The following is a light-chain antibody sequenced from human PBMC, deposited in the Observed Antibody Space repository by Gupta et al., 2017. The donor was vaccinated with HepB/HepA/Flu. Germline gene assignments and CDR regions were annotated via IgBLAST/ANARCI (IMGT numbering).Light chain of an antibody. CDR1: QNIRTS. V-gene: IGKV3-11*01. Sequence: EIVLTQSPATLALSPGERVTLSCRASQNIRTSLAWYQHKPGLAPRLLIYDGSNRATGVPARFDGSGSGTDFTLAISSLEPEDFAVYYCQQRSKWPSTFGQGTRVEI. J-gene: IGKJ1*01. CDR2: DGS. CDR3: QQRSKWPST.